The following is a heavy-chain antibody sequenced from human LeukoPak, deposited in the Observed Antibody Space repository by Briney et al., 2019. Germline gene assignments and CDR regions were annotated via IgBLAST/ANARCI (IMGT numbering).Heavy chain of an antibody. CDR1: GGTFSSYA. CDR3: ARVPPMVRGVRLYYFDY. CDR2: MSPNSGNT. J-gene: IGHJ4*02. D-gene: IGHD3-10*01. V-gene: IGHV1-8*03. Sequence: ASVKVSCKASGGTFSSYAISWVRQAPGQGLEWMGWMSPNSGNTGYAQKFQGRVTITRNTSISTAYMELSSLRSEDTAVYYCARVPPMVRGVRLYYFDYWGQGTLVTVSS.